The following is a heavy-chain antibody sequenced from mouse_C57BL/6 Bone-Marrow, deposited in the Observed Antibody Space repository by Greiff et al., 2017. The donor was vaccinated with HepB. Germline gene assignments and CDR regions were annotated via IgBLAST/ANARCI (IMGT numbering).Heavy chain of an antibody. CDR3: TGSTVVADFDY. D-gene: IGHD1-1*01. Sequence: VQLQQSGTVLARPGASVKMSCKTSGYTFTSYWMHWVKQRPGQGLEWIGAIYPGNSDTSYNQKFKGKAKLTAVTSASTAYMELSSLTNEDSAVYYCTGSTVVADFDYWGQGTTLTVSS. CDR1: GYTFTSYW. V-gene: IGHV1-5*01. J-gene: IGHJ2*01. CDR2: IYPGNSDT.